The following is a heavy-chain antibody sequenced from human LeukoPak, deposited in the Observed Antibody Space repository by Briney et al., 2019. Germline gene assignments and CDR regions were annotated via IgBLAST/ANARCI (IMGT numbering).Heavy chain of an antibody. CDR3: ARGAGSSWYFYFDY. CDR1: GFTFSSYE. CDR2: IKWDGGST. Sequence: TGGSLRLSCAASGFTFSSYEMNWVRQVPGKGLEWVSGIKWDGGSTGYADSVKGRFTISRDNAKNSLYLQMNSLRVEDTAVYHCARGAGSSWYFYFDYWGQGTLVTVSS. D-gene: IGHD6-13*01. J-gene: IGHJ4*02. V-gene: IGHV3-20*01.